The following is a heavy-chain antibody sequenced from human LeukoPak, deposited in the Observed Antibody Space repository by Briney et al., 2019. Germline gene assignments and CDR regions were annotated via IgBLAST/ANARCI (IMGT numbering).Heavy chain of an antibody. Sequence: GGSLRLSCAASGFTFSSYSMNWVRQAPGKGLEWVSSISNSSSYIYYADSVKGRFTISRDNAKNSLYLQMNSLRAEDTAVYYCARDRNDFWSGYPYYYYYGMDVWGQGTTVTVSS. CDR1: GFTFSSYS. J-gene: IGHJ6*02. CDR3: ARDRNDFWSGYPYYYYYGMDV. CDR2: ISNSSSYI. D-gene: IGHD3-3*01. V-gene: IGHV3-21*01.